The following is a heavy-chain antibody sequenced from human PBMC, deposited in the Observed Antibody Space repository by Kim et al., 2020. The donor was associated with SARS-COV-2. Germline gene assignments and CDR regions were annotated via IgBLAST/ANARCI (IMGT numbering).Heavy chain of an antibody. J-gene: IGHJ3*01. V-gene: IGHV4-59*01. CDR3: ARDAVNYYDSSGYYSHA. CDR2: IYYSGST. Sequence: SETLSLTCTVSGGSISSYYWSWIRQPPGKGLEWLGYIYYSGSTNYNPALKSRVTISVETSKNQFSLMLSTVPAADTAVYYCARDAVNYYDSSGYYSHA. D-gene: IGHD3-22*01. CDR1: GGSISSYY.